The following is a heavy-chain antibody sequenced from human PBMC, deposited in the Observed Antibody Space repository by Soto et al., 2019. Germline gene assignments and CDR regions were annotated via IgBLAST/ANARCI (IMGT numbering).Heavy chain of an antibody. CDR2: IHYSGNP. V-gene: IGHV4-59*01. Sequence: QVQLQESGPGLVKPSETLSLTCTVSSGSISGYYWGWIRQPPGEGLEWIGYIHYSGNPHYNPSLKSRGAISVDTSRSQFSLRLRSVTAADTAVYYCARGYLGNDWYYYFDNWGQGALVTVSS. D-gene: IGHD2-21*01. CDR1: SGSISGYY. J-gene: IGHJ4*02. CDR3: ARGYLGNDWYYYFDN.